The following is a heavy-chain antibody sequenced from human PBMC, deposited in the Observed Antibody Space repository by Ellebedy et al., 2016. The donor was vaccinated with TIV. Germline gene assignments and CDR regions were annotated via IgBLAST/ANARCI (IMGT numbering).Heavy chain of an antibody. CDR1: GFTVSSNY. Sequence: GESLKISCAASGFTVSSNYMSWVRPAPGKGLEWVAVISYDGSNKYYADSVKGRFTISRDNSKNTLYLQMNSLRAEDTAVYYCARDRGLRHPPLDYFDYWGQGTLVTVSS. V-gene: IGHV3-30*03. CDR2: ISYDGSNK. J-gene: IGHJ4*02. CDR3: ARDRGLRHPPLDYFDY. D-gene: IGHD5-18*01.